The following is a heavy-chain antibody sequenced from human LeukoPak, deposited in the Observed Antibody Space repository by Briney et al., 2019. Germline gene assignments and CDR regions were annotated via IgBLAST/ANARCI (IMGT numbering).Heavy chain of an antibody. CDR2: ISGSGGST. V-gene: IGHV3-23*01. CDR3: ARGVAARPGRYFDY. CDR1: GFTFSSYA. J-gene: IGHJ4*02. Sequence: GGSLRLSCAASGFTFSSYAMSWVRQAPGKGLEWVSAISGSGGSTYYADSVKGRFTISRDNAKNSLYLQMNSLRAEDTAVYYCARGVAARPGRYFDYWGQGTLVTVSS. D-gene: IGHD6-6*01.